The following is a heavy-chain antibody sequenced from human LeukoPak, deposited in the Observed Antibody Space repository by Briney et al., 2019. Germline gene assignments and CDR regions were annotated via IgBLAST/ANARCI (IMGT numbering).Heavy chain of an antibody. V-gene: IGHV3-23*01. D-gene: IGHD4-23*01. CDR1: GFTFSSYA. Sequence: GGSLRLSCTASGFTFSSYAMNWVRQAPGKGLEWVSGIGAGGTFTYYADSVKGRFTISRDNSRNTLYLQMNSLRADDTAVYYCAKELRPNTVGYFDYWGQGTLVTVSS. J-gene: IGHJ4*02. CDR3: AKELRPNTVGYFDY. CDR2: IGAGGTFT.